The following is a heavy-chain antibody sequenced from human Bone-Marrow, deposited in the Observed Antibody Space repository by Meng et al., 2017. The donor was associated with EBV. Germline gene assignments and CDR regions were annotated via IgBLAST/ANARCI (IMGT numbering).Heavy chain of an antibody. CDR3: ARGRYCSGGGCYFDY. CDR1: GFTVSGYG. CDR2: ISSALTTLSY. D-gene: IGHD2-15*01. J-gene: IGHJ4*02. Sequence: VRLVASGGSLVRRWGSLRRACAASGFTVSGYGMNWVGQVPGKGVEWVSYISSALTTLSYKYADSVKGRFTISRNNARNSLYLQLNSLRVEDTSIYYCARGRYCSGGGCYFDYRGQGTLVTVSS. V-gene: IGHV3-21*01.